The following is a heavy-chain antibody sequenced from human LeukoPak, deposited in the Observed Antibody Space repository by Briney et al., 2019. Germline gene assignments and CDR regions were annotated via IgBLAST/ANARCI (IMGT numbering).Heavy chain of an antibody. CDR1: GFTFSSYA. J-gene: IGHJ4*02. CDR3: AKGYYGDCY. V-gene: IGHV3-23*01. CDR2: ITGSGGST. D-gene: IGHD4-17*01. Sequence: VGSLRLSCAASGFTFSSYAMAWVRQAPGKGLEWVSAITGSGGSTCYADSVKGRFTISRDNSKNTLYMQMSSLRAEDTAVYYCAKGYYGDCYWGQGTVVTVSS.